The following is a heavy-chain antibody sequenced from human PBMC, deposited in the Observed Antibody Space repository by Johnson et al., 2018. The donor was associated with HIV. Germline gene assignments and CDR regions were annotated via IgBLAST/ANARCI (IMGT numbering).Heavy chain of an antibody. CDR2: ISGSGGST. D-gene: IGHD6-13*01. V-gene: IGHV3-23*04. J-gene: IGHJ3*02. CDR3: ARPNRPQYRSTFDI. CDR1: GFTFSSYA. Sequence: VQLVESGGGVVQPGRSLRLSCAASGFTFSSYAMSWVRQAPGKGLEWVSAISGSGGSTYYADSVKGRFTISRDNSKNTLYLQMNSLRAEDTAVYYCARPNRPQYRSTFDIWGQGTKVTVS.